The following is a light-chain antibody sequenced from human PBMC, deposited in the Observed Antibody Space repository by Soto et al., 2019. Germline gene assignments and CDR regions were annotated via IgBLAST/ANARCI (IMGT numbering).Light chain of an antibody. J-gene: IGKJ1*01. CDR3: QQYDKWPPT. V-gene: IGKV3-15*01. CDR1: QSVSRI. Sequence: EIVLTQSPGTLSLSPGGRATLSCRASQSVSRILAWYQQKPGQAPRLLIYGASTRATGIPVRFSGSGSGTEFTLTISSLQSEDFAVYYCQQYDKWPPTFGQGTKVDIK. CDR2: GAS.